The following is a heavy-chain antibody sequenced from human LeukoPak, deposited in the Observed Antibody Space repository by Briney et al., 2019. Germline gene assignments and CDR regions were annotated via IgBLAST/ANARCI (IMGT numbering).Heavy chain of an antibody. V-gene: IGHV4-34*01. J-gene: IGHJ4*02. CDR1: GGSFSGYY. Sequence: SETLSLTCAAYGGSFSGYYWSWIRQPPGKGLEWIGEINHSGSTNYNPSLKSRVTISVDTSKNQFSLKLSSVTAADTAVYYCARDVTMVRGVILDDYWGQGTLVTVSS. CDR3: ARDVTMVRGVILDDY. CDR2: INHSGST. D-gene: IGHD3-10*01.